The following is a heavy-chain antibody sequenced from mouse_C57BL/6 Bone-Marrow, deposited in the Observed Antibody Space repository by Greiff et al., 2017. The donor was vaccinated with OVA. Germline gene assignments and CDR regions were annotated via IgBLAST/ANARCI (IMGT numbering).Heavy chain of an antibody. Sequence: QVQLQQPGAELVKPGASVKVSCKASGNTFTSYWMHWVKQRPGQGLEWIGMIHPNSGSTNYNEKFKSKATLTVDKSSSTAYMQLSSLTSEDSAVYYCARVLGLWYFDVWGTGTTVTVSS. CDR1: GNTFTSYW. D-gene: IGHD4-1*01. V-gene: IGHV1-64*01. CDR2: IHPNSGST. CDR3: ARVLGLWYFDV. J-gene: IGHJ1*03.